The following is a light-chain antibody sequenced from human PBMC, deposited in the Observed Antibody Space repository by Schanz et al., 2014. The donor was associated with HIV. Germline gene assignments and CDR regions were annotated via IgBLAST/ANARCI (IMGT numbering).Light chain of an antibody. V-gene: IGKV3-20*01. CDR3: QQYATSAFT. J-gene: IGKJ3*01. CDR1: ESVSSRY. CDR2: GAS. Sequence: IVLTQSPGTLSLSLGERATLSCRASESVSSRYFAWYQQKPGQAPRLLIYGASSRATGIPDRFSGSGSGTDFSLTISRLEPEDFAVYFCQQYATSAFTFGPGTKVDIK.